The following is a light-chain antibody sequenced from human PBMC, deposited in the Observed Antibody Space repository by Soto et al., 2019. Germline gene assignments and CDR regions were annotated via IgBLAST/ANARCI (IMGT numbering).Light chain of an antibody. CDR1: SSDVGSYNL. Sequence: QPASVSGSPGQSITISCTGTSSDVGSYNLVSWYQQHPGKAPKLIISEVNKRPSGVSNRFSGSKSGNTASLTISGLQAEDEADYYCSSFTSTYTRVFGGGTKLTVL. V-gene: IGLV2-14*02. J-gene: IGLJ3*02. CDR2: EVN. CDR3: SSFTSTYTRV.